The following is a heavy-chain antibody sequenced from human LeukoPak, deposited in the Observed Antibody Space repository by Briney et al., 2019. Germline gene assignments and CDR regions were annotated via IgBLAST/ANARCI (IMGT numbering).Heavy chain of an antibody. V-gene: IGHV4-59*01. CDR2: IYYSGST. CDR1: GGSISSCY. Sequence: SETLSLTCTVSGGSISSCYWSWIRQPPGKGLEWIGYIYYSGSTNYNPSLKSRVTISVDTSKNQFSLKLSSVTAADTAVYYCARAHSSGWYEFDYWDQGTLVTVSS. D-gene: IGHD6-19*01. CDR3: ARAHSSGWYEFDY. J-gene: IGHJ4*02.